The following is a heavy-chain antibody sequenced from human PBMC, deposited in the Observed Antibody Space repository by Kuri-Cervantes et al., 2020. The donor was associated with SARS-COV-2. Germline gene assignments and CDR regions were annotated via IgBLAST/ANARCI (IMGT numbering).Heavy chain of an antibody. J-gene: IGHJ3*02. V-gene: IGHV1-8*02. CDR3: ARERYCSSTSCPNDAFDI. Sequence: ASVKVSCKASGYTFTSYDINWVRQATGQGLEWMGWMNPNSGNTGYAQKFQGRVTMTRNTSISTAYMELSSLRSEDTAVYYCARERYCSSTSCPNDAFDIWGQGTMVTVSS. CDR2: MNPNSGNT. CDR1: GYTFTSYD. D-gene: IGHD2-2*01.